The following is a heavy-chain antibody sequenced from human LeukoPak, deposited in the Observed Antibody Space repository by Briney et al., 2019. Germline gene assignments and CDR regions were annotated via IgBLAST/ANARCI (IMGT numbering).Heavy chain of an antibody. Sequence: GGSLRLSCAASGFTFSSYWMHWVRQAPGKGLVWVSRINSDGSSTSYADSVKGRFTISRDNAKNTLYVQMNSLRAEDTAVYYCARANYYGSGRAAFDIWGQGTMVTVSS. CDR1: GFTFSSYW. J-gene: IGHJ3*02. D-gene: IGHD3-10*01. CDR3: ARANYYGSGRAAFDI. CDR2: INSDGSST. V-gene: IGHV3-74*01.